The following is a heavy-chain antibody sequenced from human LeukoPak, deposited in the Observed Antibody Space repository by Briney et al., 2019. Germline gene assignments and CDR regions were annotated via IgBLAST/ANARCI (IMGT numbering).Heavy chain of an antibody. V-gene: IGHV3-30*18. CDR3: AKVVGIFY. Sequence: PGGSLRLSCAASGFTFSSYGMHWVRQAPGKGLEWVAVISYDGSNKYYADSVKGRFTISRDNSKNTLYLQMNSLRAEDTAVYYCAKVVGIFYWGQGTLVTVSS. D-gene: IGHD6-13*01. CDR1: GFTFSSYG. J-gene: IGHJ4*02. CDR2: ISYDGSNK.